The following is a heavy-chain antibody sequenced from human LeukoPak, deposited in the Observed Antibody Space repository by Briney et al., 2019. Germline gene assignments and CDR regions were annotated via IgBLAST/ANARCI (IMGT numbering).Heavy chain of an antibody. Sequence: GASVKVSCKASGGTFSSYAISWVRQAPGQGLEWMGIINPSGGNTNYAQKFQGRVTMTRDMSTSTVYMELSSLRSEDTVVYYCARERSSGYNDAFDIWGQGTMVTVSS. D-gene: IGHD3-22*01. CDR2: INPSGGNT. CDR3: ARERSSGYNDAFDI. J-gene: IGHJ3*02. CDR1: GGTFSSYA. V-gene: IGHV1-46*01.